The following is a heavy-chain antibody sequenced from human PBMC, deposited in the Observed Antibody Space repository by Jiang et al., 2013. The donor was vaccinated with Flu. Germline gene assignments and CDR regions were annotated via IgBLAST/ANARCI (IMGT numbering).Heavy chain of an antibody. J-gene: IGHJ4*02. V-gene: IGHV4-59*01. CDR2: IYNSGST. CDR3: AAYFRDAVAFDY. CDR1: SGSIRNYY. Sequence: GSGLVKPSETLSLTCTVSSGSIRNYYWTWIRQPPGKGLEWIGHIYNSGSTNYNPSLKSRVTISVDTSKSQFSLELSSVTAADTAIYYCAAYFRDAVAFDYWGQGTLVTVSS. D-gene: IGHD3-10*02.